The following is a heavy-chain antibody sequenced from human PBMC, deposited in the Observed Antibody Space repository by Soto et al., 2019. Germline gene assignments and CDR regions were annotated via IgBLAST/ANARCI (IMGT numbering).Heavy chain of an antibody. CDR1: GGSISGDYY. J-gene: IGHJ5*01. D-gene: IGHD3-22*01. Sequence: PSETLSLTCTVSGGSISGDYYWNWIRQAPGKGLEWIGYVYHTGSTYHNPSLKSRGSISVDTSNNQFSLKLSSVTAADTAVYFCAREPYDITGNRIDSCGQGIRVTVSS. V-gene: IGHV4-30-4*01. CDR3: AREPYDITGNRIDS. CDR2: VYHTGST.